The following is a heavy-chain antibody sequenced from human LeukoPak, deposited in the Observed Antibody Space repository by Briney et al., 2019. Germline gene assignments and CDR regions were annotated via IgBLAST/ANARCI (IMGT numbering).Heavy chain of an antibody. CDR1: GGSISSYY. J-gene: IGHJ6*02. Sequence: SETLSLTCTVSGGSISSYYWSWIRQPPGKGLEWIGYIYYSGSTNYNPSLKSRVTISVDTSKNQFSLKLSSVTAADTAVYYCARGILTGYTSYYYYGMDVWGQGTTVTVSS. CDR3: ARGILTGYTSYYYYGMDV. D-gene: IGHD3-9*01. V-gene: IGHV4-59*01. CDR2: IYYSGST.